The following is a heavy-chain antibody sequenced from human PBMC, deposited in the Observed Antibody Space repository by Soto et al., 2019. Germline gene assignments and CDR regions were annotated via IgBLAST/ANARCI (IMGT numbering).Heavy chain of an antibody. CDR3: ARRPPVAAAGSYYYYGMDV. J-gene: IGHJ6*02. CDR1: GYTFTSYG. Sequence: GASVKVSCKASGYTFTSYGISWVRQAPGQGLEWMGWIGAYNGNTNYAQKLQGRVTMTTDTSTSTAYMELRSLRSDDTAVYYCARRPPVAAAGSYYYYGMDVWGQGTTVTVS. D-gene: IGHD6-13*01. CDR2: IGAYNGNT. V-gene: IGHV1-18*01.